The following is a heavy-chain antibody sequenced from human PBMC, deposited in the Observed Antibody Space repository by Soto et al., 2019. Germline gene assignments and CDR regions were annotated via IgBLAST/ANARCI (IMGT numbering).Heavy chain of an antibody. CDR3: ARGGEPIDY. D-gene: IGHD2-21*01. V-gene: IGHV1-3*05. J-gene: IGHJ4*02. Sequence: QVQLVQSGAEEKKPGASVKVSCKASGYTFTSYAMHWVRQAPGQRLEWMGGINAGNGNTKYSQKFQGRVTITRDTPASTAYMELSSLSSEDKAVYYCARGGEPIDYWGQGTLVTVSS. CDR2: INAGNGNT. CDR1: GYTFTSYA.